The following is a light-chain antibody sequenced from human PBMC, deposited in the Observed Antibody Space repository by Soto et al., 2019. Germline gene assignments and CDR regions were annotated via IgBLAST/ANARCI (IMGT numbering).Light chain of an antibody. CDR3: QQSYSTVT. CDR1: QSISSY. CDR2: AAS. V-gene: IGKV1-39*01. J-gene: IGKJ4*01. Sequence: DIPMTQSPSSLSASVGDRVTITCRASQSISSYLNWYQQKPGKAPKLLIYAASSLQSGVPSRFSGSGSGTEFTLTISSLQPEDFATYYCQQSYSTVTFGGGTKVEIK.